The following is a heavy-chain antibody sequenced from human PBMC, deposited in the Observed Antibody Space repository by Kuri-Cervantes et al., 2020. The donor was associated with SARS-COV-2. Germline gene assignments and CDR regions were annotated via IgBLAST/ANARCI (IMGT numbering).Heavy chain of an antibody. V-gene: IGHV4-34*01. CDR3: ATEYYYASGSPDAFDI. Sequence: SETLSLTCAVYGGSFSGYYWSWIRQPPGKGLEWIGEINHSGSTNYNPSLKSRVTISVDTSKNQFSLKLSSVTAADTAVYYCATEYYYASGSPDAFDIWGQGTTVTVSS. J-gene: IGHJ3*02. D-gene: IGHD3-10*01. CDR1: GGSFSGYY. CDR2: INHSGST.